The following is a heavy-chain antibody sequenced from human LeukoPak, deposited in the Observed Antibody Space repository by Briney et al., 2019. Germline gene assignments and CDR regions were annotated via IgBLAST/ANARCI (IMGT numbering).Heavy chain of an antibody. J-gene: IGHJ6*03. CDR1: GGSISSGSYY. CDR2: IYTSGST. V-gene: IGHV4-61*02. D-gene: IGHD5-18*01. CDR3: ASARYSYGSYYYYYYMDV. Sequence: PSETLSLTCTVSGGSISSGSYYWSWIRQPAGKGLEWIGRIYTSGSTNYNPSLKSRVTISVDTSKNQFSLKLSSVTAADTAVYYCASARYSYGSYYYYYYMDVWGKGTTVTVSS.